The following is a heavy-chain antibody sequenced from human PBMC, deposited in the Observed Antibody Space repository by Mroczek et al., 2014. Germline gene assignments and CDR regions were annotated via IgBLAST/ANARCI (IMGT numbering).Heavy chain of an antibody. CDR2: IYYSGST. CDR1: GGSISSGGYY. J-gene: IGHJ5*02. Sequence: QVQLQESGPGLVKPSQTLSLTCTVSGGSISSGGYYWSWIRQHPGKGLEWIGYIYYSGSTYYNPSLKSRVTISVDTSKNQFSLKLSSVTAADTAVYYCARDESLYGSGSYYVYRPLYASWGQGTLVTVSS. V-gene: IGHV4-31*03. D-gene: IGHD3-10*01. CDR3: ARDESLYGSGSYYVYRPLYAS.